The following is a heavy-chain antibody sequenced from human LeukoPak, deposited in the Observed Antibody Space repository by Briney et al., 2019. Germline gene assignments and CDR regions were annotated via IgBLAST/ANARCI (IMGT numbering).Heavy chain of an antibody. CDR3: ARDNGLEYISGFDY. CDR1: GFTFSSSA. D-gene: IGHD6-19*01. Sequence: GGSLRLSCAASGFTFSSSAMSWVRQAPGKGLEWVSTISGSGSGSSTYYADSVKGRFTISRDNSKNTLYLQMNSLRAEDTAVYYCARDNGLEYISGFDYWGQGTLVTVSS. V-gene: IGHV3-23*01. CDR2: ISGSGSGSST. J-gene: IGHJ4*02.